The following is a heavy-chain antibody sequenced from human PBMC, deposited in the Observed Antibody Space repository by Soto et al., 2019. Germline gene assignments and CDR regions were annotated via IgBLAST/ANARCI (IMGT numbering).Heavy chain of an antibody. CDR3: ARDPRMCTSTSCYRTQWFDP. V-gene: IGHV3-23*01. CDR1: GFTISSYA. D-gene: IGHD2-2*01. J-gene: IGHJ5*02. Sequence: RGSLRLSCAASGFTISSYAMSWVRQAPGKGLEWVSGITGGSGSTNYADSVKGRFTISRDNSKNTLYLKMYSLRADDTAIYFCARDPRMCTSTSCYRTQWFDPWGQGTLVTVSS. CDR2: ITGGSGST.